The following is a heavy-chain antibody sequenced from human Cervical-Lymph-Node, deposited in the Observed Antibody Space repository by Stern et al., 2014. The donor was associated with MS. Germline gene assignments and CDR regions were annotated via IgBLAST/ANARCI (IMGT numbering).Heavy chain of an antibody. Sequence: QDQLVQSGAEVKKPGASVKVSCTASGYTFTSHSIHWVRQAPGQGLAWMGWIHTGDGNTRYSQRYQDRVTITRDTSANTVNMELSSLRSEDTAKYYCARDEDADWSDTWIDFWGQGTLITVSS. CDR2: IHTGDGNT. CDR1: GYTFTSHS. D-gene: IGHD1-1*01. J-gene: IGHJ4*02. CDR3: ARDEDADWSDTWIDF. V-gene: IGHV1-3*04.